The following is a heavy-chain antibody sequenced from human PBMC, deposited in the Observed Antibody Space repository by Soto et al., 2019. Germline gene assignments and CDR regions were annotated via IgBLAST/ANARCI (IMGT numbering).Heavy chain of an antibody. J-gene: IGHJ5*02. V-gene: IGHV4-59*01. CDR2: IYYSGST. CDR3: AREVDFGRYYGSGSYYNAPKHWFDP. CDR1: GGSISNYY. D-gene: IGHD3-10*01. Sequence: PSETLSLTCTVSGGSISNYYWSWIRQPPGKGLEWIGYIYYSGSTNYNPSLKSRVTISVDTSKNQFSLKQSSVSAADTAVYYCAREVDFGRYYGSGSYYNAPKHWFDPWGQGTLVTVSS.